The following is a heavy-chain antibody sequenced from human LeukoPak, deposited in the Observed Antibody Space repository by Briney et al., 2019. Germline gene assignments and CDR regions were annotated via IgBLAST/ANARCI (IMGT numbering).Heavy chain of an antibody. Sequence: PGGSLRLSCAASGFTFSSYGMNWIRQPPGKGLEWIGEINHSGSTNYNPSLKSRVTISVDTSKNQFSLKLSSVTAADTAVYYCAREGYYGSGRLTDFWGQGTLVTVSS. CDR1: GFTFSSYG. J-gene: IGHJ4*02. V-gene: IGHV4-34*01. CDR3: AREGYYGSGRLTDF. CDR2: INHSGST. D-gene: IGHD3-10*01.